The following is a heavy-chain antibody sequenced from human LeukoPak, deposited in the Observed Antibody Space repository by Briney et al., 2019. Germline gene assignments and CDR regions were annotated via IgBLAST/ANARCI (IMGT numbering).Heavy chain of an antibody. CDR2: IYPGDSDT. CDR3: ARCVDTAVAHYGMDV. V-gene: IGHV5-51*01. CDR1: GYSFTSYW. Sequence: RGESLKISCKGSGYSFTSYWIGWVRQMPGKGLEWMGIIYPGDSDTRYSPSFQGQVTISADKSISTAYLQWSSLKASDTAMYYCARCVDTAVAHYGMDVWGQGTTVTVSS. D-gene: IGHD5-18*01. J-gene: IGHJ6*02.